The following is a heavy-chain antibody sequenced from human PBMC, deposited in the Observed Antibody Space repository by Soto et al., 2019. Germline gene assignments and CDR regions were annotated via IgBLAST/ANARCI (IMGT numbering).Heavy chain of an antibody. Sequence: GGSLRPSCGAPGITFRNFVMHWVRKAPGKELEWVTVISYPGNTIYYADPVKGRFAITRDNSGITLYLEMSSLRGEDKTVYYYCKSQSSIFRSGSGMDVWGQGTTVTVSS. D-gene: IGHD3-3*01. V-gene: IGHV3-30*03. CDR1: GITFRNFV. CDR3: CKSQSSIFRSGSGMDV. CDR2: ISYPGNTI. J-gene: IGHJ6*02.